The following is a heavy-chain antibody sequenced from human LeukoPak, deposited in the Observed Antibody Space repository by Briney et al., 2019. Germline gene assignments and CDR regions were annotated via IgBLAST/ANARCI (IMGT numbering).Heavy chain of an antibody. V-gene: IGHV1-69*04. CDR3: ARFVSGPKSPTDY. D-gene: IGHD3-10*01. CDR2: IIPILGIA. Sequence: GASVKVSCKASGGTFSSYAISWVRQAPGQGLEWMGRIIPILGIANYAQKFQGRVTITADKSTSTAYMELSSLRSEDTAVYYCARFVSGPKSPTDYWGQGTLVTVSS. CDR1: GGTFSSYA. J-gene: IGHJ4*02.